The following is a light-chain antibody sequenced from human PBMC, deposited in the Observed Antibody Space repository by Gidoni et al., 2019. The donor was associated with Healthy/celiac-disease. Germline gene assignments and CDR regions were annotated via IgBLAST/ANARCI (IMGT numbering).Light chain of an antibody. CDR1: QSVLYSSDNKNY. Sequence: DIVMTQSPDSLAVSLVERATINCKSSQSVLYSSDNKNYLAWYQQKPGQPPKLLIYWASTRESGVPDRFSGSGSGTDFTLTISSLQAEDVAVYYCQQYYSTPPTFGQXTKLEIK. J-gene: IGKJ2*01. CDR2: WAS. V-gene: IGKV4-1*01. CDR3: QQYYSTPPT.